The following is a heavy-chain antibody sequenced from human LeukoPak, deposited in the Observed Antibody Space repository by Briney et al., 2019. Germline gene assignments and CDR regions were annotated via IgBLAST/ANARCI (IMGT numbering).Heavy chain of an antibody. V-gene: IGHV1-2*02. CDR2: IIPNSGGT. CDR3: ARVKNGSSWYKRAYYFDY. Sequence: ASVKVSCKASGYTFTGYYIHWVRQAPGQGLEWMGWIIPNSGGTNYAQKFQGRVTMTRDTSISTAYMELSRLRSDDTAVYYCARVKNGSSWYKRAYYFDYWGQGTLVTVSS. CDR1: GYTFTGYY. D-gene: IGHD6-13*01. J-gene: IGHJ4*02.